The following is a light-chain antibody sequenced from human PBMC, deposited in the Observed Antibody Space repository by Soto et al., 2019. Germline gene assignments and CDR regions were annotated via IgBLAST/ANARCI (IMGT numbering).Light chain of an antibody. V-gene: IGKV3-11*01. CDR2: DAS. Sequence: EIVLTQSPATLSLSPGERATLSCRASQSVSSYLAWYQKKPGQAPRLLIYDASNRATGIPARFSGSGSGTDFTLTISSLEPEDFAVYYCQQRSNWPATWTFGQGTKVDIK. CDR1: QSVSSY. J-gene: IGKJ1*01. CDR3: QQRSNWPATWT.